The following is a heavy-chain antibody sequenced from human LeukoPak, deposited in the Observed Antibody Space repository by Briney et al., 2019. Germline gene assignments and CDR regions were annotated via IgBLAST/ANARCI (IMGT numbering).Heavy chain of an antibody. CDR3: ASGSADY. CDR2: IYYSGST. Sequence: SETLSLTCTVSGGSISGSSYYWGWISQPPGKGLEWFGSIYYSGSTYYNPSLKSRVTISVDPSKIQFYLTLSSVPAADTAVYYCASGSADYWGQGTLVSVCS. V-gene: IGHV4-39*07. CDR1: GGSISGSSYY. J-gene: IGHJ4*02.